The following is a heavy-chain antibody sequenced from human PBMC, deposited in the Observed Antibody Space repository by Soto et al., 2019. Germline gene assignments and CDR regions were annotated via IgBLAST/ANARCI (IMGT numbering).Heavy chain of an antibody. J-gene: IGHJ6*01. D-gene: IGHD3-10*01. CDR3: ARDSEVHYGMDV. Sequence: GGLRLSCEASGFTFSDCYMSWIRQAPGKGLEWVSYISSSGTTIYYADSVKGRFTISRDNTKHSVHLQMNSLRAEDTAVYYCARDSEVHYGMDVWGQGTTVIVPS. CDR2: ISSSGTTI. V-gene: IGHV3-11*01. CDR1: GFTFSDCY.